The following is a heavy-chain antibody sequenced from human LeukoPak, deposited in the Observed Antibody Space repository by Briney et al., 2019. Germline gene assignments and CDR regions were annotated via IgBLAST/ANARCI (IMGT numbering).Heavy chain of an antibody. CDR2: ISGSGGST. Sequence: GGSLRLSCAASGFTFSSYAMSWVRQAPGKGLEWVSAISGSGGSTYYADSVKGRFTISRDNSKNTLYLQMNSLRAEDTAVYYCAKVTDIVVVTPDYWGQETLVTVSS. CDR3: AKVTDIVVVTPDY. J-gene: IGHJ4*02. CDR1: GFTFSSYA. D-gene: IGHD2-21*02. V-gene: IGHV3-23*01.